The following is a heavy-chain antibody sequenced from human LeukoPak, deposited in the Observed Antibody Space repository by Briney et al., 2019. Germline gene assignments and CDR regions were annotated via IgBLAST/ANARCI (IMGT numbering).Heavy chain of an antibody. J-gene: IGHJ4*02. Sequence: SVKVSCKASGGTFGSYAINWVRQAPGQGLEWMGGIIPIFGTTNYAQRFQGRVTITADESTSTAYMELSSLRSEDTAVYYCARRVLRRGYSGYGGLDYWGQGTLVTVSS. V-gene: IGHV1-69*13. D-gene: IGHD5-12*01. CDR3: ARRVLRRGYSGYGGLDY. CDR2: IIPIFGTT. CDR1: GGTFGSYA.